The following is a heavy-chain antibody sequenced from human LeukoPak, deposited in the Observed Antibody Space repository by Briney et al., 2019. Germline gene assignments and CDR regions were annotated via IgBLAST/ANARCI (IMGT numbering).Heavy chain of an antibody. J-gene: IGHJ4*02. V-gene: IGHV3-30*04. CDR2: ISYDGRNK. CDR1: GFTFSSYA. Sequence: PGGSLRLSCAASGFTFSSYAMHWVRQAPGKGLEWVAVISYDGRNKYYVDSVKGRFTISRDNSKNTLYLQMNSLRAEDTAVYYCARDRGFLQWPTDYYFDYWGQGTLVTVSS. CDR3: ARDRGFLQWPTDYYFDY. D-gene: IGHD4-11*01.